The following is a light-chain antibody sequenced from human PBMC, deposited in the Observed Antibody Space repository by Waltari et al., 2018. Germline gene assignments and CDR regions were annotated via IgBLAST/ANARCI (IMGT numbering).Light chain of an antibody. CDR1: RSTHGAAYE. CDR3: QSYDSSLIASI. CDR2: GNN. Sequence: QSGLTQPPPVSGAPRPRVTISCTGTRSTHGAAYEVPWYQVLPGTAPKLLIFGNNNRPSGVPDRFSGSKSGTSASLAITGLQAEDEADYYCQSYDSSLIASIFGGGTRLTVL. J-gene: IGLJ2*01. V-gene: IGLV1-40*01.